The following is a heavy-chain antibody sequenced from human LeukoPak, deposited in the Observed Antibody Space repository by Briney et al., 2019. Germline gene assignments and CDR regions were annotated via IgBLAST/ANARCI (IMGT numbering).Heavy chain of an antibody. V-gene: IGHV4-59*01. CDR2: IYYSGST. Sequence: SETLSLTCTVSGGSISSYYWSWIRQPPGKGLEWIGYIYYSGSTYYNPSLKSRVTISVDTSKNQFSLKLSSVTAADTAVYYCARGYSSGWNSAFDIWGQGTMVTVSS. CDR3: ARGYSSGWNSAFDI. CDR1: GGSISSYY. D-gene: IGHD6-19*01. J-gene: IGHJ3*02.